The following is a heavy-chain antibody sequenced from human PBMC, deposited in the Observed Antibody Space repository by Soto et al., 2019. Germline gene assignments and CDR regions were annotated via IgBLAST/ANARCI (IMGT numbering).Heavy chain of an antibody. J-gene: IGHJ4*02. CDR1: GFTFSDYY. V-gene: IGHV3-11*05. CDR2: ISSSSSYT. CDR3: AREDYYGSGSYPN. Sequence: GGSLRLSCAASGFTFSDYYMSWIRQAPGKGLEWVSYISSSSSYTNYADSVKGRFTISRDNAKNSLYLQMNSLRAEDTAVYYCAREDYYGSGSYPNWGQGTLVT. D-gene: IGHD3-10*01.